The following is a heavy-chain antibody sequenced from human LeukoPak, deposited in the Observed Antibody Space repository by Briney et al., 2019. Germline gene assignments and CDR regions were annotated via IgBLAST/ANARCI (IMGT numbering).Heavy chain of an antibody. D-gene: IGHD1-26*01. J-gene: IGHJ4*02. CDR2: ISGGGDNT. Sequence: GGSLRLSCEGSGFIFSNYAMNWVRQAPGKGLEWVSGISGGGDNTHYIKSVKGRFTISRDNSKNTVYLQMNSLRAEDTAVYYCGRGAGWELPLFDYWGRGPLAPFSS. V-gene: IGHV3-23*01. CDR1: GFIFSNYA. CDR3: GRGAGWELPLFDY.